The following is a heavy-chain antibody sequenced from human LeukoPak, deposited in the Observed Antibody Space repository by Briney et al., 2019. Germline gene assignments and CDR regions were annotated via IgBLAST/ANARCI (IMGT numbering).Heavy chain of an antibody. CDR3: ARGARGSYSY. CDR1: GGSISSYY. CDR2: IYYIGRT. V-gene: IGHV4-59*08. D-gene: IGHD1-26*01. J-gene: IGHJ4*02. Sequence: SETLSLTCTVSGGSISSYYWSWIRQPPGKGLEWIGYIYYIGRTNYNPSLKTRVTISVDTSKTQFSLKLSSVTAADTAVYYCARGARGSYSYWGQGTLVTVSS.